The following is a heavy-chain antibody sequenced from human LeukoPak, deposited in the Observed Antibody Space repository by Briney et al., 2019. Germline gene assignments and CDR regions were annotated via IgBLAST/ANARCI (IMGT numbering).Heavy chain of an antibody. D-gene: IGHD3-10*01. CDR1: GFTLSSYS. Sequence: GGSLRLSCAPSGFTLSSYSMNWVPQAPGKGVEWVSSISSSSSYIYYADSVKGRFTISRDNAKNSLYLQMNSLRAEDTAVYYCARGLVVRGINGMDVWGEGTTVTVSS. J-gene: IGHJ6*04. CDR2: ISSSSSYI. CDR3: ARGLVVRGINGMDV. V-gene: IGHV3-21*01.